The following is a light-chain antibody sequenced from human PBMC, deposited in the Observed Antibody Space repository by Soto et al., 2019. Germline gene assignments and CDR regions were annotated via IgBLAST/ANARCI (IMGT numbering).Light chain of an antibody. CDR1: NSDVGSYNL. J-gene: IGLJ1*01. CDR3: SSYAGSSTYV. CDR2: EVS. V-gene: IGLV2-23*02. Sequence: QSVLAQPASVSGSPGQSIPISCTGTNSDVGSYNLVSWYQQHPGKAPKLMIYEVSKRPSGSSNRFSGSKSGNTASLTISGLQAEDEADYYCSSYAGSSTYVFGTVTKVTVL.